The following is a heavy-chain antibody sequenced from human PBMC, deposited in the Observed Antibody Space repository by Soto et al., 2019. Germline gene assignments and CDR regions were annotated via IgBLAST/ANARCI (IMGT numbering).Heavy chain of an antibody. CDR3: ARDGTLYDSRAYYYLY. V-gene: IGHV1-69*01. D-gene: IGHD3-22*01. CDR1: GGTFSSYT. J-gene: IGHJ4*02. Sequence: QVQLVQSGAEVKKPGSSVKVSCKASGGTFSSYTITWVRQAPGQGLEWMGGITPMFGTPNYAQKFRGRVTITADESTSTAYMELSSLRSEDTAMYFCARDGTLYDSRAYYYLYSGQGTLVTVSS. CDR2: ITPMFGTP.